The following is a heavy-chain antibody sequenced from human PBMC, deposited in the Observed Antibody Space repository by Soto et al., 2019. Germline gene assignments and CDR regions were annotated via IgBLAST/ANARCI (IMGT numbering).Heavy chain of an antibody. J-gene: IGHJ4*02. V-gene: IGHV1-8*01. CDR1: GYTFTSHD. Sequence: EASVKVSCKASGYTFTSHDINSPRQAIEEGLQRMGWVNPNSGNTGYAQKFQGRVTMPRNTSISTAYMELSSLRSEDTAVYYCARGRVTTSCGVVITYYFDYWGQGTLVTV. CDR3: ARGRVTTSCGVVITYYFDY. D-gene: IGHD3-3*01. CDR2: VNPNSGNT.